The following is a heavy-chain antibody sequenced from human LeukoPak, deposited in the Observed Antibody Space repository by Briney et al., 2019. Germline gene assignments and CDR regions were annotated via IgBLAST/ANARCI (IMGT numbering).Heavy chain of an antibody. CDR3: ARSGDPHYYYYYMDV. CDR2: IYTSGST. CDR1: GGSISSGTYY. V-gene: IGHV4-61*02. J-gene: IGHJ6*03. Sequence: PSETLSLTCTVSGGSISSGTYYWSWIRQPAGKGLEWIGRIYTSGSTNYNPSLKSRVTISLDTSKNQFSLKLSSVTAADTAVYYCARSGDPHYYYYYMDVWGKGTTVTISS. D-gene: IGHD2-21*02.